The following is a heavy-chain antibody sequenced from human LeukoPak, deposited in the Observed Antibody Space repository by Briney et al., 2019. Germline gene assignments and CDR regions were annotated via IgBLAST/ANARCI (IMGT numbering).Heavy chain of an antibody. V-gene: IGHV3-21*04. CDR3: VGERSVKARQEGGHRYYYFMDV. D-gene: IGHD6-6*01. Sequence: GGSLRLSCAASKFIFANYTMNWVRQAPGKGLEWVSSISGGSRSIYYAVSVKGRFTTSRDNVKNSVFLQMNSLRAEDTGVYFGVGERSVKARQEGGHRYYYFMDVWGNGTTVTVSS. CDR2: ISGGSRSI. J-gene: IGHJ6*03. CDR1: KFIFANYT.